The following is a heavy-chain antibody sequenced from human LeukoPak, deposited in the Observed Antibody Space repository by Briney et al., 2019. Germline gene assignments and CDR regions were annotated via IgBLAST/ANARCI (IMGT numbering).Heavy chain of an antibody. D-gene: IGHD6-19*01. CDR3: ARDRIAVAGIFDY. CDR2: ISYDGSNK. Sequence: GGSLRLSCAASTFTFSSYAMHWVRQAPGKGLEWVAVISYDGSNKYYADSVKGRFTISRDNSNNMLYLQMNSLRAEDTAVYYCARDRIAVAGIFDYWGQGTLVTVSS. J-gene: IGHJ4*02. CDR1: TFTFSSYA. V-gene: IGHV3-30-3*01.